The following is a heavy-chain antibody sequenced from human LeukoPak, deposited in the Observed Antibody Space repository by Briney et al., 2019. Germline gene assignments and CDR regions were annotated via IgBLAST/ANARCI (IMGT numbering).Heavy chain of an antibody. Sequence: SETLSLTCTVSGGSISSSSYYWGWIRQPPGKGLEWIGSIYYSGSTYYNPSLKGRVTISVDTSKNQFSLKLSSVTAADTAVYYCARDVFASKGVAAAGAFDYWGHGTLVTVSS. D-gene: IGHD6-13*01. J-gene: IGHJ4*01. V-gene: IGHV4-39*07. CDR1: GGSISSSSYY. CDR2: IYYSGST. CDR3: ARDVFASKGVAAAGAFDY.